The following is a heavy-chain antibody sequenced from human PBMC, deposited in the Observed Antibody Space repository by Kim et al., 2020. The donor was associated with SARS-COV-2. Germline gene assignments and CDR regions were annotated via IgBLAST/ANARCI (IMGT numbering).Heavy chain of an antibody. CDR2: INAGNGNT. J-gene: IGHJ4*02. Sequence: ASVKVSCKASGYTFTSYAMHWVRQAPGQRLEWMGWINAGNGNTKYSQKFQGRVTITRDTSASTAYMELSSLRSEDTAVYYCARDRRYFDWLFTKNGLDYWGQGTLVTVSS. CDR1: GYTFTSYA. CDR3: ARDRRYFDWLFTKNGLDY. D-gene: IGHD3-9*01. V-gene: IGHV1-3*01.